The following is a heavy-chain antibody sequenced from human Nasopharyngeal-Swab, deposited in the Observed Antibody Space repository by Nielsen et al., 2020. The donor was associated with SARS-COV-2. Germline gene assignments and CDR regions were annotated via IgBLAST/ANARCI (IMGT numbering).Heavy chain of an antibody. CDR3: ARSGSSWYGGAFDI. Sequence: WIRQPPGKGLEWIESIYYSGSTYYNPSLKSRVTISVDTSRNQFSLKLSSVTAADTAVYYCARSGSSWYGGAFDIWGQGTMVTVSS. V-gene: IGHV4-39*07. D-gene: IGHD6-13*01. J-gene: IGHJ3*02. CDR2: IYYSGST.